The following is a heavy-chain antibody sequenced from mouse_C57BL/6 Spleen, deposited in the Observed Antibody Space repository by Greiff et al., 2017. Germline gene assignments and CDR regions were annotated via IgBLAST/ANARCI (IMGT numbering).Heavy chain of an antibody. CDR1: GFTFSSYA. D-gene: IGHD1-1*01. CDR3: AREYYYGSSYGYFDV. J-gene: IGHJ1*03. Sequence: EVQVVESGGGLVKPGGSLKLSCAASGFTFSSYAMSWVRQTPEKRLEWVATISDGGSYTYYPDNVKGRFTISRDNAKNNLYLQMSHLKSEDTATYYCAREYYYGSSYGYFDVWGTGTTVTGSS. V-gene: IGHV5-4*01. CDR2: ISDGGSYT.